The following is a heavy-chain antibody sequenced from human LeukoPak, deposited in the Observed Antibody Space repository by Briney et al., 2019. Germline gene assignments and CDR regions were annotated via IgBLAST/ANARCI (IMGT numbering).Heavy chain of an antibody. CDR2: ISGSGGST. V-gene: IGHV3-23*01. D-gene: IGHD4-17*01. CDR1: GSTFSSYA. Sequence: GGSLRLSCAASGSTFSSYAMSWVRQAPGKGLEWVSAISGSGGSTYYADSVKGRFTISRDNSKNTLYLQMNSLRAEDTAVYYCAKQPTVITIFDYWGQGTLVTVSS. J-gene: IGHJ4*02. CDR3: AKQPTVITIFDY.